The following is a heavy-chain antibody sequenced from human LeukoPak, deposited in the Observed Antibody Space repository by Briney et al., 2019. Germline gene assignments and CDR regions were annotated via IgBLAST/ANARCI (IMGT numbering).Heavy chain of an antibody. CDR3: ARVTTGGYYNY. CDR1: GGSISSGSYY. D-gene: IGHD3-22*01. V-gene: IGHV4-61*02. J-gene: IGHJ4*02. CDR2: IYTSGST. Sequence: SETLSLTCTVSGGSISSGSYYWSWIRQPAGKGLEWIGRIYTSGSTNYNPSLKSRVTISLDTSENHLSLKLSSVTAADTAVYYCARVTTGGYYNYWGQGTLVTVSS.